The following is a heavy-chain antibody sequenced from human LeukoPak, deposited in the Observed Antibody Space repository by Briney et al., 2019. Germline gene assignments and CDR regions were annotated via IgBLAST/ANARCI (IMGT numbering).Heavy chain of an antibody. CDR2: INPSGGST. V-gene: IGHV1-46*01. CDR3: ARVHSGYEPAAVEY. J-gene: IGHJ4*02. CDR1: GYTFSSYY. D-gene: IGHD5-12*01. Sequence: PSVKVSCKASGYTFSSYYMHWVRHDPGQGLEWMGIINPSGGSTSYAQKCQGRHTMTRDMSTSTVYMELSSLRSEDTAVYYCARVHSGYEPAAVEYWGQGTLVTVSS.